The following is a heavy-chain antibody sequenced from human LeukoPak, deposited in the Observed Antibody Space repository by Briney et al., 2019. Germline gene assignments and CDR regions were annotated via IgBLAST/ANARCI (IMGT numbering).Heavy chain of an antibody. CDR3: AKAITGYCSSTRCPYAFDI. Sequence: GRSLRLSCAASGFTFDDYAMHWARQAPGKGLEWVSGIIWNIGSIGYADSVKGRFTISRDNATNPLYLQMNSLRAEDTALYYCAKAITGYCSSTRCPYAFDIWGQGTMVTVSS. V-gene: IGHV3-9*01. CDR2: IIWNIGSI. CDR1: GFTFDDYA. J-gene: IGHJ3*02. D-gene: IGHD2-2*01.